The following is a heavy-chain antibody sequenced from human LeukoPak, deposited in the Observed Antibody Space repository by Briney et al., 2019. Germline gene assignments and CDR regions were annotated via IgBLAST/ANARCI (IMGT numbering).Heavy chain of an antibody. J-gene: IGHJ4*02. D-gene: IGHD5-18*01. CDR1: GFTFGDYA. V-gene: IGHV3-23*01. Sequence: GGSLRLSCTASGFTFGDYAMSWVRQAPGKGLEWVSAISGSGGSTYYADSVKGRFTISRDNSKNTLYLQMNSLRAEDTAVYYCAAPRGYSYGYFDYWGQGTLVTVSS. CDR3: AAPRGYSYGYFDY. CDR2: ISGSGGST.